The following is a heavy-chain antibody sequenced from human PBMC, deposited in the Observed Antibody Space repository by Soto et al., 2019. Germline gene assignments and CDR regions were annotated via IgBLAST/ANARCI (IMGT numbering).Heavy chain of an antibody. CDR3: ARNPGAYCSSTSCYWFDP. Sequence: SETLSLTCTVSGGSISSGGYYWSWIRQHPGKGLEWIGYIYYSGSTYYNPSLKSRVTISVDTSKNQFSLKLSSVTAADTAVYYCARNPGAYCSSTSCYWFDPWGQGTLVTVSS. CDR1: GGSISSGGYY. CDR2: IYYSGST. V-gene: IGHV4-31*03. D-gene: IGHD2-2*01. J-gene: IGHJ5*02.